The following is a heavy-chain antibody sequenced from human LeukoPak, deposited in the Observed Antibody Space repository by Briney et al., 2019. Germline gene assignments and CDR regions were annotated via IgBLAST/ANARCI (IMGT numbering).Heavy chain of an antibody. D-gene: IGHD5-18*01. CDR2: INPNSGGT. Sequence: ASVKVSCKASGYTFTGYYMHWARQAPGQGLEWMGWINPNSGGTNYAQKFQGRVTMTRDTSISTAYMELSRLRSDDTAVYYCARAGYSYGYYYYMDVWGKGTTVTVSS. CDR3: ARAGYSYGYYYYMDV. V-gene: IGHV1-2*02. J-gene: IGHJ6*03. CDR1: GYTFTGYY.